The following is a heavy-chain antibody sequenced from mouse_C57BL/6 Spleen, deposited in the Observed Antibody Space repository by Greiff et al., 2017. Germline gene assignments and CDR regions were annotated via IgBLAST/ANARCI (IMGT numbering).Heavy chain of an antibody. J-gene: IGHJ2*01. CDR3: TRRTRYYFDD. V-gene: IGHV5-9*01. CDR1: GFTFSIYT. CDR2: ISSGGGNT. Sequence: EVKLMESGGGLVKPGGSLKLSCAASGFTFSIYTMSWVRQTPEKRLEWVATISSGGGNTYYPDSVKGRFTISRDNAKNTLYLHMSSLRSEDTALYYCTRRTRYYFDDWGQGTTLTVSS.